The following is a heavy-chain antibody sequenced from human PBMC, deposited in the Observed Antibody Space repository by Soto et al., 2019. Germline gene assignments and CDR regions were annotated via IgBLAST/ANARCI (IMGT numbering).Heavy chain of an antibody. CDR2: IYYSGST. J-gene: IGHJ3*02. CDR3: ARDFAFLGRYDFWSGYSNAPAHAFDI. CDR1: GGSISSGCYY. V-gene: IGHV4-61*01. D-gene: IGHD3-3*01. Sequence: SETLSLTCTVSGGSISSGCYYWCWIRQHPGKGLEWIGYIYYSGSTNYNPSLKSRVTISVDTSKNQFSLKLSSVTAADTAVYYCARDFAFLGRYDFWSGYSNAPAHAFDIWGQGTMVTVSS.